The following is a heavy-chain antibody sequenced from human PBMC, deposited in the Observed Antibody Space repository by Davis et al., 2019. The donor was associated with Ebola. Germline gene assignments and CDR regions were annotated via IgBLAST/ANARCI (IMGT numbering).Heavy chain of an antibody. D-gene: IGHD3-10*01. CDR3: RSGGYYGSGSYDY. Sequence: AASVKVSCKASGGTFSSYAISWVRQAPGQGLEWMGGIIPIFGTANYAQKFQGRVTITADESTSTAYMELSSLRSEDTAVYYCRSGGYYGSGSYDYWGQGTLVTVSS. J-gene: IGHJ4*02. CDR1: GGTFSSYA. CDR2: IIPIFGTA. V-gene: IGHV1-69*13.